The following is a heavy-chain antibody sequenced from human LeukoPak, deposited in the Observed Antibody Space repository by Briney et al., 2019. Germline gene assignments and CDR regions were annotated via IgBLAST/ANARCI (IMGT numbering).Heavy chain of an antibody. J-gene: IGHJ4*02. CDR1: GFTFSSYA. CDR2: LSGSGGST. Sequence: AGASLRLSCAASGFTFSSYATSWVRQAPGEGLEWVSALSGSGGSTYYADSVKGRSAISRDNSKNTLYLQMNSLRAEDTAVYYCAKTDYYDSSCYTYFDYWGQGTLVTVSS. D-gene: IGHD3-22*01. CDR3: AKTDYYDSSCYTYFDY. V-gene: IGHV3-23*01.